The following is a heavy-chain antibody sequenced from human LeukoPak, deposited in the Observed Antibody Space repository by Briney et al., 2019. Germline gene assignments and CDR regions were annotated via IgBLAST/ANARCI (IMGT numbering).Heavy chain of an antibody. Sequence: PGGSLRLSCAASGFTFSSYEMNWVRQAPGKGLEWVSSITSSSSYIYDADSVKGRFTISRDNAKNSLYLQMNSLRAEDTAVYYCAREGYSYGGLDALDIWGQGTMVTVSS. V-gene: IGHV3-21*06. CDR2: ITSSSSYI. CDR3: AREGYSYGGLDALDI. CDR1: GFTFSSYE. J-gene: IGHJ3*02. D-gene: IGHD5-18*01.